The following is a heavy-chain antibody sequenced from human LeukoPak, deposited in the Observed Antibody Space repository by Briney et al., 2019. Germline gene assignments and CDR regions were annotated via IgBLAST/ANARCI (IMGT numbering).Heavy chain of an antibody. D-gene: IGHD3-22*01. CDR2: IYYSGRS. J-gene: IGHJ4*02. Sequence: TLSLTCTVXGXXISXXDYYWSWXRQPPXKGLEXIGYIYYSGRSYYDPSLESRITISVDTSKNQFSLKLRSVTAADTAVYYCAKTYYDSSGYHFDNWGQGTLVTVSS. CDR1: GXXISXXDYY. CDR3: AKTYYDSSGYHFDN. V-gene: IGHV4-30-4*01.